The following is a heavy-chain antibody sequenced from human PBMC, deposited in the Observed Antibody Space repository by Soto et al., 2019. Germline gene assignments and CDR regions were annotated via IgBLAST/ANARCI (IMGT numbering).Heavy chain of an antibody. D-gene: IGHD3-10*01. V-gene: IGHV4-30-4*01. Sequence: SETLSLTCTVSGGSISSGDYYWSWIRQPPGKGLEWIGYIYYSGSTYYNPSLKSRVTISVDTSKNQFSLKLSSVTAADTAVYYCARDRVRGVIITPEYYYYGMDVWGQGTTVTVPS. CDR2: IYYSGST. CDR1: GGSISSGDYY. J-gene: IGHJ6*02. CDR3: ARDRVRGVIITPEYYYYGMDV.